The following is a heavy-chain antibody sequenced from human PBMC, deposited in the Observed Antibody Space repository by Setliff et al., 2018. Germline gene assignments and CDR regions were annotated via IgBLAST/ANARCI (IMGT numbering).Heavy chain of an antibody. CDR1: GFTFSSYW. J-gene: IGHJ5*02. CDR3: ARGQYVGWAGAYNFWSGYTSPNNWFDP. V-gene: IGHV3-74*01. CDR2: INSDGSST. D-gene: IGHD3-3*01. Sequence: GESLKISCAASGFTFSSYWMHWVRQAPGKGLVWVSRINSDGSSTSYADSVKGRFTISRDNAKNTLYLQMNSLRAEDTAVYYCARGQYVGWAGAYNFWSGYTSPNNWFDPWGQGTQVTVSS.